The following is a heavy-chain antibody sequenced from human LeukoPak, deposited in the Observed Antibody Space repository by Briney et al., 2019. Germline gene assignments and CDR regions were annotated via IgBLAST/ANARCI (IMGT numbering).Heavy chain of an antibody. CDR2: FAPEDGEA. D-gene: IGHD1-1*01. CDR3: TTGRRYQLYDY. Sequence: ASVQVSCKVFGNTLTELSMHWVRQAPGKGLESMGGFAPEDGEAIYAQQFQGRLTMTEDTSTDTAYMELSSLTSEDTAVYYCTTGRRYQLYDYWGQGTLVTVSS. J-gene: IGHJ4*02. CDR1: GNTLTELS. V-gene: IGHV1-24*01.